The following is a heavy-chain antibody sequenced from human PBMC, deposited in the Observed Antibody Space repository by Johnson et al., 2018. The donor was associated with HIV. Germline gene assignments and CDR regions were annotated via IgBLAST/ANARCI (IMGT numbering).Heavy chain of an antibody. CDR2: MSHDGSNK. CDR3: AKGYYDSPFGFDI. CDR1: GFTFNTYG. V-gene: IGHV3-30*18. Sequence: QVQLVESGGGVVQTGTSLRLSCAASGFTFNTYGMHWVRQAPGKGLEWVALMSHDGSNKYYTDLVKGRFTISRDNSKNALYLQMHNLTTEDTAVYYCAKGYYDSPFGFDIWGQGTMVIVSS. D-gene: IGHD3-3*01. J-gene: IGHJ3*02.